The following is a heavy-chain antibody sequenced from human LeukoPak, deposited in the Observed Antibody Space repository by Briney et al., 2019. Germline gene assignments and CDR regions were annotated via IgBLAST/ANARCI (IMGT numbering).Heavy chain of an antibody. CDR1: GFSFSDSW. D-gene: IGHD5-24*01. CDR3: GRGDGYLVDH. J-gene: IGHJ4*02. Sequence: GGSLRLSCVGSGFSFSDSWMTWVRRAPGKGPEWVANITQGGSERNHVDSVKGRFTISRDDARTSLFLQMNSLRAEDTGVYYCGRGDGYLVDHWGQGTLVTVST. V-gene: IGHV3-7*01. CDR2: ITQGGSER.